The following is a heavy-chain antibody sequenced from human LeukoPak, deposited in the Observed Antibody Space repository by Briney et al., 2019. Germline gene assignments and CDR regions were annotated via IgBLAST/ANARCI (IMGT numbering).Heavy chain of an antibody. Sequence: PSETLSLTCTVSGGSLSGFYWSWIRQPPGKGLEWIGYVYYSGSTTYNPSLKSRVTIAVDTSKNQFSLRLGSVTAADTAVYYCAREGEYYYDSSGYYLFDPWGQGTLVTVSS. D-gene: IGHD3-22*01. CDR3: AREGEYYYDSSGYYLFDP. CDR1: GGSLSGFY. CDR2: VYYSGST. J-gene: IGHJ5*02. V-gene: IGHV4-59*01.